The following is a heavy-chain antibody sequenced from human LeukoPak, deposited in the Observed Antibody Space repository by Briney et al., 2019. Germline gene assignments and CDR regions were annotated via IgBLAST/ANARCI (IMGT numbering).Heavy chain of an antibody. CDR3: ASSSGWYPEAFDY. V-gene: IGHV3-23*01. D-gene: IGHD6-19*01. CDR1: GFTFSSYA. J-gene: IGHJ4*02. CDR2: ISGSGGST. Sequence: GGSLRLSCAASGFTFSSYAMSWVRQAPGKGLEWVSAISGSGGSTYYADSVKSRFTISRDNSKNTLYLQMNSLRAEDTAVYYCASSSGWYPEAFDYWGQGTLVTVSS.